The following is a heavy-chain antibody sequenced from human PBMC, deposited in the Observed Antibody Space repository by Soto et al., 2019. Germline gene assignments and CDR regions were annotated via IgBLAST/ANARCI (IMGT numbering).Heavy chain of an antibody. J-gene: IGHJ5*02. Sequence: VQLQESGPGLVKPSETLSLTCTVSGASMSTYYWCWIRQTPGKGLGWVGFIYYSGNTQYNPSLKSRVTISLATTQGSLKLSSVTAADTAVYFCAGAEGDYGDYAESWFDPWGQGTLVTVSS. CDR1: GASMSTYY. CDR3: AGAEGDYGDYAESWFDP. V-gene: IGHV4-59*12. CDR2: IYYSGNT. D-gene: IGHD4-17*01.